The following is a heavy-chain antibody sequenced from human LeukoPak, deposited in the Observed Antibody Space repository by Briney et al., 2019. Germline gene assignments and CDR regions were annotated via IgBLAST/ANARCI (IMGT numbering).Heavy chain of an antibody. Sequence: SGPTLVKPTQTLTLTCTFSGFSLSTSGVGVGWIRQPPGKALEWLALIYWDDDKRYSPSLKSRLTITKDTSKNQVVLTMTNMDPVDTATYYCAHSVRYYYGSGSFANFDYWGQGTLVTVSS. V-gene: IGHV2-5*02. CDR3: AHSVRYYYGSGSFANFDY. D-gene: IGHD3-10*01. J-gene: IGHJ4*02. CDR1: GFSLSTSGVG. CDR2: IYWDDDK.